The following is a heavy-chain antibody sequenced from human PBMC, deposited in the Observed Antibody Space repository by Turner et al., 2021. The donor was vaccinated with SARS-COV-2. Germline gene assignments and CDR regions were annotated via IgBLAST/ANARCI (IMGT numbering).Heavy chain of an antibody. V-gene: IGHV4-39*01. Sequence: QLQLQESGPGLVKPSETLSLTCTVSGGSISSSSYYGGWIRQPPGKGLEWIGNIYYRGSAYYNPSLKSRVTISVDPSKNQFSLKLTSVTAADTAVYYCARLMDTAMDYYGTDVWGQGTTVTVSS. CDR1: GGSISSSSYY. J-gene: IGHJ6*02. CDR2: IYYRGSA. D-gene: IGHD5-18*01. CDR3: ARLMDTAMDYYGTDV.